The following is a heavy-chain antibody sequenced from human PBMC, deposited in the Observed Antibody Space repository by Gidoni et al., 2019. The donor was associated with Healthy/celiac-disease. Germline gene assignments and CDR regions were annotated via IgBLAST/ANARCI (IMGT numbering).Heavy chain of an antibody. Sequence: EVQLVESGGGLVQPGRSLRLSCTASGFPFGDYAMSWFRQAPGKGLEWVGFIRSKAYGGTTEYAASVKGRFTISRDDSKSIAYLQMNSLKTEDTAVYYCTRVRSGSTLVSDYWGQGTLVTVSS. J-gene: IGHJ4*02. CDR1: GFPFGDYA. CDR3: TRVRSGSTLVSDY. D-gene: IGHD1-26*01. CDR2: IRSKAYGGTT. V-gene: IGHV3-49*03.